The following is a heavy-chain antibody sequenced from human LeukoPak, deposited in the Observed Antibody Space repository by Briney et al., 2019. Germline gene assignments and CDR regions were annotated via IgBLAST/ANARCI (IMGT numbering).Heavy chain of an antibody. CDR2: IYSSGTT. J-gene: IGHJ4*02. D-gene: IGHD4/OR15-4a*01. CDR1: GGSISNYF. CDR3: ARNVRGGSNFLDD. V-gene: IGHV4-4*07. Sequence: PSETLSLTCTVSGGSISNYFWTWIRQPAGKGLEWLGRIYSSGTTNYNPSLQSRVFMSVDTSKNQFSLKLTSVTAADTAVYFCARNVRGGSNFLDDWGQRTLVTVSS.